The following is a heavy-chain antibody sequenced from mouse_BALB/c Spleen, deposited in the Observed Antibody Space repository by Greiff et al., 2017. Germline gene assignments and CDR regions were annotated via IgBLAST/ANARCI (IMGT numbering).Heavy chain of an antibody. Sequence: VQLKESGGGLVQPGGSLRLSCATSGFTFTDYYMSWVRQPPGKALEWLGFIRNKANGYTTEYSASVKGRFTISRDNSQSILYLQMNTLRAEDSATYYCARDPTGDYWGQGTTLTVSS. V-gene: IGHV7-3*02. D-gene: IGHD4-1*02. CDR3: ARDPTGDY. CDR1: GFTFTDYY. J-gene: IGHJ2*01. CDR2: IRNKANGYTT.